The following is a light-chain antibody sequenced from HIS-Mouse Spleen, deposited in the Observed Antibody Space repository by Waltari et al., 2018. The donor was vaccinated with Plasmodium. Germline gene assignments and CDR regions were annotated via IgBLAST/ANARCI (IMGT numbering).Light chain of an antibody. CDR1: QSVRSN. V-gene: IGKV3-15*01. J-gene: IGKJ3*01. CDR3: QQYNNWSFT. CDR2: GAS. Sequence: EIVMTQSPATLSVSPGERATLSCRASQSVRSNLAWYQQNPGQAPRLLSYGASTRATGIPARFSGSGSGTEFTLTISSLQSEDFAVYYCQQYNNWSFTFGPGTKVDIK.